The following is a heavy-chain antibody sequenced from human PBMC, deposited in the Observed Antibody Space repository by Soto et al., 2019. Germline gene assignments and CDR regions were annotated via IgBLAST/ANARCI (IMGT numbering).Heavy chain of an antibody. CDR3: ARADDSSGYYYVDY. D-gene: IGHD3-22*01. Sequence: QLQLQESGSGLVKPSQTLSLTCAVSGGSISSGGYSWSWIRQPPGKGLEWIGYIYHSGSTYYNPSLKSRVTISVDRSKNQFSLKLSSVTAADTAVYYCARADDSSGYYYVDYWGQGTLVTVSS. V-gene: IGHV4-30-2*01. J-gene: IGHJ4*02. CDR1: GGSISSGGYS. CDR2: IYHSGST.